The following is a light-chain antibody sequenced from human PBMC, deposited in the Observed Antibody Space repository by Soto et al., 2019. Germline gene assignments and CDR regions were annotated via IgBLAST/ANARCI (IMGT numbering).Light chain of an antibody. CDR3: QQSYSASPNT. Sequence: DIQFPKSASALSACVSNKLTTTFRVSETIRTFLNWYQHKPGKAPKLLISAASRLQSGVPPRFSGSGSGTDFTLTIHSLRPEDFASYYCQQSYSASPNTFGPGTRLEIK. V-gene: IGKV1-39*01. CDR1: ETIRTF. J-gene: IGKJ5*01. CDR2: AAS.